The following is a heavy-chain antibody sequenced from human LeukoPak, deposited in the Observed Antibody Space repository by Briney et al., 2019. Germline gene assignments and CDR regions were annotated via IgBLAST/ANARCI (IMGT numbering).Heavy chain of an antibody. V-gene: IGHV1-18*01. CDR3: AGTPNYYYYYGMDV. CDR2: ISPYNGNT. D-gene: IGHD1-14*01. Sequence: ASVTVSCKASGYTFTSYGISWVRQAPGQGPEWMGWISPYNGNTNYAQKLQGRVTLTTDTSTNTAYMELRSLRSEDTAVYYCAGTPNYYYYYGMDVWGQGTTVTVSS. J-gene: IGHJ6*02. CDR1: GYTFTSYG.